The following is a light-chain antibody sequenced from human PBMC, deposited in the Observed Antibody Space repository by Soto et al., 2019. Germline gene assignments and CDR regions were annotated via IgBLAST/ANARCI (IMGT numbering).Light chain of an antibody. CDR2: GVS. J-gene: IGKJ4*01. V-gene: IGKV3-15*01. Sequence: IVLTHSPATLSSFPGDIVTLSFRASQSVSSNLAWYQQKPGQAPRLLIYGVSTRATGIPPRFSGSGSGTEFTLTISSLQSEDFAVYYCQHYNSWPLTFGGGTKVDIK. CDR1: QSVSSN. CDR3: QHYNSWPLT.